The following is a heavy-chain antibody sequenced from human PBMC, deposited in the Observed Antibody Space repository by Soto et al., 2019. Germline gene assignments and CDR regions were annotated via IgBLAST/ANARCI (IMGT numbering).Heavy chain of an antibody. Sequence: AAVNVSCKASGYTFTGYYMHWVRQAPLQVLEWMVWINPNSGGTNYAQKFQGRVTMTRDTSISTAYMELSRLRSDDTAVYYCARATYYYDSSGYYYFDYWGQGNLVTVSS. J-gene: IGHJ4*02. D-gene: IGHD3-22*01. V-gene: IGHV1-2*02. CDR3: ARATYYYDSSGYYYFDY. CDR2: INPNSGGT. CDR1: GYTFTGYY.